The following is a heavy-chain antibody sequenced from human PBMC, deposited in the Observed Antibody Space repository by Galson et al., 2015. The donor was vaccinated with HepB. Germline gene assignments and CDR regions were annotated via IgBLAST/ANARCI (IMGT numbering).Heavy chain of an antibody. V-gene: IGHV1-18*04. Sequence: SVKVSCKASGYTFGRYGISWVRQAPGQGLEWMGWIDANNGNTHYAQKFQGRVTITTDTPTSTAYMELRSLISDDTAVYYCARTRLILGFHAFDIWGQGTMVTVSS. CDR3: ARTRLILGFHAFDI. CDR1: GYTFGRYG. D-gene: IGHD2-2*01. CDR2: IDANNGNT. J-gene: IGHJ3*02.